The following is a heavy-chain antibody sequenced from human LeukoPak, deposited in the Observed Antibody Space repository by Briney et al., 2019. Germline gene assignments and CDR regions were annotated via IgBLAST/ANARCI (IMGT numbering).Heavy chain of an antibody. D-gene: IGHD2-2*01. CDR1: GFTFSSYA. J-gene: IGHJ4*02. CDR2: IRGSGGST. V-gene: IGHV3-23*01. Sequence: GGSLRLSCAASGFTFSSYAMSWVRQAPGKGLEWVSAIRGSGGSTYYADSVKGRFTISRDNSKNTLYLQMSSLRAEDTAVYYCAKDAPVNIVVVPAANSWGQGTLVTVSS. CDR3: AKDAPVNIVVVPAANS.